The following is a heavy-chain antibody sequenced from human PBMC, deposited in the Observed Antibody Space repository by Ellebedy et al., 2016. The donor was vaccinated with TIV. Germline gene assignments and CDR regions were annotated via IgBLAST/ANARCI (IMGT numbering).Heavy chain of an antibody. CDR1: GGTFSSYA. CDR3: ARGYCSSTSCYVSYGMDV. J-gene: IGHJ6*02. Sequence: AASVKVSCKASGGTFSSYAISWVRQAPGQGLEWMGRIIPILGIANYAQKFQGRVTITADKSTSTAYMELSSLRSEDTAVYYCARGYCSSTSCYVSYGMDVWGQGTTVTVSS. CDR2: IIPILGIA. D-gene: IGHD2-2*01. V-gene: IGHV1-69*04.